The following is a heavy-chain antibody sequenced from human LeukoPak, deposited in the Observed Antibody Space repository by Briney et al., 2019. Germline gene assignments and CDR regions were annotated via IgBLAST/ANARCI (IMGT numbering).Heavy chain of an antibody. D-gene: IGHD2-15*01. J-gene: IGHJ6*02. CDR3: AREDVVLVDAARYHYYGMDV. V-gene: IGHV1-46*01. CDR2: INPSGGST. Sequence: GASVKVSCKASGYNFISYYMHWVRQAPGQGLEWMGIINPSGGSTSYAQKFQDRVTMTRDTSTSTVYMELSSLKSEDTAVYYCAREDVVLVDAARYHYYGMDVWGQGTTVTVSS. CDR1: GYNFISYY.